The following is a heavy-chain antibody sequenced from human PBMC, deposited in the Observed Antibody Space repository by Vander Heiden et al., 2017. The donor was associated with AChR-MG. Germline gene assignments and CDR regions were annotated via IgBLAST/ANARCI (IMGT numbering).Heavy chain of an antibody. Sequence: QVQLVESGGGVVQPGRSLSLSCAASGFTFRSSARHWVREAPGKGLEWVAVISYDGSNKYYADSVKGRFTISRDNSKNTLYLQMNSLRAEDTAVYYCARDNVPDIVVVPAARMDVWGQGTTVTVSS. CDR3: ARDNVPDIVVVPAARMDV. D-gene: IGHD2-2*01. V-gene: IGHV3-30-3*01. CDR2: ISYDGSNK. CDR1: GFTFRSSA. J-gene: IGHJ6*02.